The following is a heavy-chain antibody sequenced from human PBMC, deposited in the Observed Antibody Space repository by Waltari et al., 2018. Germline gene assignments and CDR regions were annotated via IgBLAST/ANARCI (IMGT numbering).Heavy chain of an antibody. D-gene: IGHD2-21*02. Sequence: QVQLIQSGAEVKKTGASVKVSCKVSGYSLRDLSMNWVRQAPGKGLEWMGWMNPTSGNTGYAQRFQDRVILTRDTSIDTAYMELTSLTSDDTAVYYCVRVVLTSEYEINWFGPWGQGTLVTVSS. CDR2: MNPTSGNT. J-gene: IGHJ5*02. CDR1: GYSLRDLS. CDR3: VRVVLTSEYEINWFGP. V-gene: IGHV1-8*01.